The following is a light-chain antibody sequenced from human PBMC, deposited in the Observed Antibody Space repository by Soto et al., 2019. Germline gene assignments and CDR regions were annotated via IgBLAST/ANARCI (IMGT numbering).Light chain of an antibody. V-gene: IGKV4-1*01. CDR3: QQYYSPPLP. J-gene: IGKJ4*01. Sequence: DIVMTQSPETLAVSLGERATINCKSSQSVLYSSIDKNYLAWYQQKPGQPPMLLIYWASTRESGVPDRFTGSGSGTNFTLTITSLQAEDVAVYYCQQYYSPPLPFGGGTKVEIK. CDR1: QSVLYSSIDKNY. CDR2: WAS.